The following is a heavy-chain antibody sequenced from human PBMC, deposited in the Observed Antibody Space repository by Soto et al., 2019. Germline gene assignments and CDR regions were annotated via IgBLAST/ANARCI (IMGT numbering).Heavy chain of an antibody. D-gene: IGHD3-3*01. J-gene: IGHJ6*02. CDR3: ARVGRVLRFLEHTVVAVRRISYYGMDV. CDR2: IIPIFGTA. V-gene: IGHV1-69*06. Sequence: QVQLVQSGAEVKKPGSSVKVSCKASGGTFSSSAISWVRQAPGQGLEWMGGIIPIFGTANYAQKFQGRVTITADKSTSTAYMELSSLRSEDTAVYYCARVGRVLRFLEHTVVAVRRISYYGMDVWGQGTTVTVSS. CDR1: GGTFSSSA.